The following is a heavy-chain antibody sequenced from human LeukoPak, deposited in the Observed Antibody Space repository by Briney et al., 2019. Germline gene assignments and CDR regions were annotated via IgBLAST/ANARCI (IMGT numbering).Heavy chain of an antibody. Sequence: ESGPTLVNPTQTLTLTCTFSGFSLSTSGVGVGWIRQPPGKALEGLALIYWNYDKLYSPSLKSRLTITKDTSKKQVVLTMTNMDPVDTATYYCAHSMGYMITFGGVIVPYFDYWGQGTLVTVSS. CDR1: GFSLSTSGVG. D-gene: IGHD3-16*02. J-gene: IGHJ4*02. CDR3: AHSMGYMITFGGVIVPYFDY. CDR2: IYWNYDK. V-gene: IGHV2-5*01.